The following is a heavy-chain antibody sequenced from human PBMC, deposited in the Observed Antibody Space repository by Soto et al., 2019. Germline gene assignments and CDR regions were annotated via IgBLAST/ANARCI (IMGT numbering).Heavy chain of an antibody. D-gene: IGHD6-6*01. CDR3: ARKGGAARGFDY. Sequence: PSETLSLTCTVSGGSVGSGSYYWSWIRQPPGKGLEWIGYIYYSGSTNYNPSLKSRVTISVDTSKNQFSLKLSSVTAADTAVYYCARKGGAARGFDYWGQGTLVTVSS. J-gene: IGHJ4*02. CDR1: GGSVGSGSYY. CDR2: IYYSGST. V-gene: IGHV4-61*01.